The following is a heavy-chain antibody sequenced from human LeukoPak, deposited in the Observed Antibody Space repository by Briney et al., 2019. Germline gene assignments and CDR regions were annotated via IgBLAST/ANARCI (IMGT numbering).Heavy chain of an antibody. CDR3: ARGFYDPFDR. CDR2: VDYNGSA. CDR1: GASFSSSH. D-gene: IGHD2/OR15-2a*01. J-gene: IGHJ5*02. V-gene: IGHV4-59*01. Sequence: TSETLSLTCTVSGASFSSSHWNWIRQSPGKGLEWIANVDYNGSAKYNPSLRGRGTMSLVTSKNQFHLKLESVTAAHTARYYCARGFYDPFDRWGQGTLVTVSS.